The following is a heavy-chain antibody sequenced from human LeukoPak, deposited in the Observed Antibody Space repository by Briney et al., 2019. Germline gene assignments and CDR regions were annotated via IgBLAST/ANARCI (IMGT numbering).Heavy chain of an antibody. V-gene: IGHV4-30-2*01. CDR2: IYHSGST. D-gene: IGHD6-6*01. CDR1: GGSISSGGYY. J-gene: IGHJ4*02. CDR3: ARDSRSLEADY. Sequence: SQTLSLTCTVSGGSISSGGYYWSWIRQPPGKGLEWIGYIYHSGSTYYNPSLKSRVTISVDRSKNQFSLKLSSVTAADTAVYYCARDSRSLEADYWGQGTLVTVSS.